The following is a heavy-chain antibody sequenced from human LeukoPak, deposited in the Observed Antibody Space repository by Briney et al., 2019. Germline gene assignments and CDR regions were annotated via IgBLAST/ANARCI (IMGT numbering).Heavy chain of an antibody. Sequence: ASVKVSCKASGYTFTSYYMHWARQAPGQGLEWMGIINPSGGSTSYAQKLQGRVTMTTDTSTSTAYMELRSLRSDDTAVYYCARVEDDSSGYGLFDPWGQGTLVTVSS. CDR1: GYTFTSYY. J-gene: IGHJ5*02. V-gene: IGHV1-46*01. D-gene: IGHD3-22*01. CDR2: INPSGGST. CDR3: ARVEDDSSGYGLFDP.